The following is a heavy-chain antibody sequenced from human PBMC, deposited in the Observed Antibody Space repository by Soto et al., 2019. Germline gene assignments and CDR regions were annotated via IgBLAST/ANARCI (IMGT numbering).Heavy chain of an antibody. CDR2: ISDDGNEE. Sequence: GGSLRLSCAASGFMFSSYGMHWVRQAPGKGLEWVASISDDGNEENYADSVKGRFSISRDNSKNTLYLQMSSLRVEDTAVYYCVKVAYTGSYPQPFHNWGQGTLVTVSS. D-gene: IGHD1-26*01. CDR1: GFMFSSYG. V-gene: IGHV3-30*18. CDR3: VKVAYTGSYPQPFHN. J-gene: IGHJ4*02.